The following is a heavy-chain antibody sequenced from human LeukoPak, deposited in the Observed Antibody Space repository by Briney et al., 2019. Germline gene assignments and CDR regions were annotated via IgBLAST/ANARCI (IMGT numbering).Heavy chain of an antibody. V-gene: IGHV1-2*02. J-gene: IGHJ4*02. CDR1: GYTFTGYY. CDR2: INPNSGGT. CDR3: ARDFDYYDSSGYYLN. Sequence: ASVKVSCKASGYTFTGYYMHWVRQAPGQGLEWMGWINPNSGGTNYAQKFQGRVTTTRDTSISTAYMELSRLRSDDTAVYHCARDFDYYDSSGYYLNWGQGTLVTVSS. D-gene: IGHD3-22*01.